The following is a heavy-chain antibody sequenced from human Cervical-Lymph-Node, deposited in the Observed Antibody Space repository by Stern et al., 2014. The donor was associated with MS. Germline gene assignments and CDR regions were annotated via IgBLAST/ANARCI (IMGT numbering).Heavy chain of an antibody. CDR1: GLTFNGHP. J-gene: IGHJ3*02. D-gene: IGHD1-26*01. CDR3: VSGSDNILHAFDI. Sequence: QVQLQESGGGVVQPGTSLTLSCEASGLTFNGHPFHWVRQAPGKGLEWVAIIRQDGITKHYAASVEGRFTISRDDSTNTLRLHMSSLKFEDTALYYCVSGSDNILHAFDIWGQGTSVTVS. CDR2: IRQDGITK. V-gene: IGHV3-30*04.